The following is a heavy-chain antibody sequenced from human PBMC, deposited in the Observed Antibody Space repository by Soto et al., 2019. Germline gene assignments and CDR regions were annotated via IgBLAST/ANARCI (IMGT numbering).Heavy chain of an antibody. V-gene: IGHV3-48*01. CDR3: ARDPNWGDSDSGGYYYYYYYMDV. D-gene: IGHD2-21*02. CDR1: GFTFSTFA. J-gene: IGHJ6*03. CDR2: ISSSSSTI. Sequence: EVQLVESGGGLVQPGGSLRLSCAASGFTFSTFAMNWVRQAPGNGLGWVSYISSSSSTISYADSVKGRFTISRDNAMDELYLQMNSLRADDAAVYYCARDPNWGDSDSGGYYYYYYYMDVWGKGTTVTVAS.